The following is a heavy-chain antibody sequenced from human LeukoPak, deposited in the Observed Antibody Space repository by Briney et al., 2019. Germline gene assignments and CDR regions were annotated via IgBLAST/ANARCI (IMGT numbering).Heavy chain of an antibody. CDR3: ARDLYGDYFFDY. D-gene: IGHD4-17*01. CDR1: GFTFSSYY. V-gene: IGHV3-7*01. J-gene: IGHJ4*02. CDR2: IKEDGSER. Sequence: GGSLRLSGVAAGFTFSSYYMSWVRQAPGKGLEWVANIKEDGSERYYVDSMKGRFTISRDNAKNSLYLQMNSLRAEDTAVYYCARDLYGDYFFDYWGQGTLVTVSS.